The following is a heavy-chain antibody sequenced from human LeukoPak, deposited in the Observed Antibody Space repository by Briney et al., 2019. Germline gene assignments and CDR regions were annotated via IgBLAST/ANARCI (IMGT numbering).Heavy chain of an antibody. CDR2: ICGSGGST. CDR1: RFPFSIYA. Sequence: GVSQSLSCGPSRFPFSIYAISGVRRAPGRGLEWVSAICGSGGSTHYADSRQGRFTIYRDNSKNTLYLQMNSLRAEDTAVYYCAKYGYSSSWYGEYYCYYLFRDVWGKGSTVSVSS. D-gene: IGHD6-13*01. V-gene: IGHV3-23*01. CDR3: AKYGYSSSWYGEYYCYYLFRDV. J-gene: IGHJ6*03.